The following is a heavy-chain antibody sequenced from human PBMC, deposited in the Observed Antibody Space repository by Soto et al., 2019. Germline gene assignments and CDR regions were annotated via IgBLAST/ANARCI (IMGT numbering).Heavy chain of an antibody. Sequence: ASVKVSCKASGYTFTSYGISWVRQAPGQGPEWMGVINPAGSVTVYALKLQDRVTVTRDTSTSTVYMEVSSLRSEDTAVYYCSRVDPGETSPFDHWGQGTLVTVSS. V-gene: IGHV1-46*03. CDR2: INPAGSVT. CDR3: SRVDPGETSPFDH. J-gene: IGHJ4*02. CDR1: GYTFTSYG. D-gene: IGHD3-10*01.